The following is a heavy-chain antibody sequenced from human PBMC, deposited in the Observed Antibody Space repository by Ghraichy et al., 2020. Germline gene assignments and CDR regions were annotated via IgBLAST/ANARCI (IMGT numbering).Heavy chain of an antibody. CDR1: GFTFSSYT. J-gene: IGHJ3*01. V-gene: IGHV3-21*01. CDR3: ARDKAMGHNFWGDAFDL. D-gene: IGHD3-16*01. CDR2: ISSTNDYI. Sequence: GSLRLSCAATGFTFSSYTMNWVRQAPGKGLEWVSSISSTNDYIYYRDAVRGRFTISRDNVKRSLILQMNSLRPEDTAVYYCARDKAMGHNFWGDAFDLWGQGTQVTVSS.